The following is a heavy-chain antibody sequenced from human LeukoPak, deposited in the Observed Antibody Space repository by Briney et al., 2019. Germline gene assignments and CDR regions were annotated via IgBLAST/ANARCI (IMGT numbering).Heavy chain of an antibody. D-gene: IGHD6-19*01. CDR3: ARDARAVAAQRWFDP. J-gene: IGHJ5*02. CDR2: ILPIFGTA. CDR1: GGTFSSYA. V-gene: IGHV1-69*13. Sequence: ASVKVSCKASGGTFSSYAISWVRQAPGQGLEWMGGILPIFGTANYAQKFQGRVTITADESTSTAYMELRSLRSDDTAVYYCARDARAVAAQRWFDPWGQGTLVTVSS.